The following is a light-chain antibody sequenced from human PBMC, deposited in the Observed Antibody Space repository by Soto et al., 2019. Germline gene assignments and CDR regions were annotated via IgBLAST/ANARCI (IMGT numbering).Light chain of an antibody. V-gene: IGKV3-11*01. Sequence: EIVLTQSPATLSLSPGERATLSCRASQSVSSYLAWYQQKPGQAPRLLIYDASNRATGIPARFSGSRSGTHSTRTNSSLEPEDFAVYYCQQRSNSPYTFGQGPKLEIK. CDR3: QQRSNSPYT. J-gene: IGKJ2*01. CDR2: DAS. CDR1: QSVSSY.